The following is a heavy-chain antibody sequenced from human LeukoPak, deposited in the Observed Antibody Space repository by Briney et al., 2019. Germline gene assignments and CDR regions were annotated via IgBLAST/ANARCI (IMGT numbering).Heavy chain of an antibody. V-gene: IGHV3-33*01. D-gene: IGHD6-19*01. CDR1: GFTFSDYG. J-gene: IGHJ4*02. CDR3: ARTRYNSGGGDY. CDR2: IWYDGTNK. Sequence: GGSLRLSCAVSGFTFSDYGMHWVRQAPGKGLEWVAVIWYDGTNKYYADSVEGRFTISKDNSKNTLYLQMNSLRAEDTAVYYCARTRYNSGGGDYWGQGTPVTVSP.